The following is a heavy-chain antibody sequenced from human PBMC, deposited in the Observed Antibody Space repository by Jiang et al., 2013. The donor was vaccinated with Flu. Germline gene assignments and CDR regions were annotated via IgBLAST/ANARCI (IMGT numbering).Heavy chain of an antibody. CDR3: ARGAVASEIDY. J-gene: IGHJ4*02. Sequence: LLKPSETLSLTCTVSGGSISSYYWSWIRQPPGKGLEWIGYIYYSGSTNYNPSLKSRVTISVDTSKNQLSLKLSSVTAADTAVYYCARGAVASEIDYWGQGTLVTVSS. D-gene: IGHD6-19*01. CDR2: IYYSGST. V-gene: IGHV4-59*08. CDR1: GGSISSYY.